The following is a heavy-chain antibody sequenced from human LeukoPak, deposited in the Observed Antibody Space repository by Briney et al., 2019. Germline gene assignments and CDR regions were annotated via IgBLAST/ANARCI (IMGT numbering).Heavy chain of an antibody. Sequence: PSQTLSLTRTLSGGPTSCGGYYWTWIRQHPGKGLEWIGYIYYSGSTYYNPSLKSRVTISVDTSKNQFSLKLSSVTAADTAVYYCAWGTVVTPFDYWGQGTLVTVSS. D-gene: IGHD4-23*01. CDR2: IYYSGST. V-gene: IGHV4-31*03. CDR1: GGPTSCGGYY. CDR3: AWGTVVTPFDY. J-gene: IGHJ4*02.